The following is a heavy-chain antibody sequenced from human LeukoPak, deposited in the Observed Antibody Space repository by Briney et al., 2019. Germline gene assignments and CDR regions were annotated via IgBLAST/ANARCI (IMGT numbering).Heavy chain of an antibody. CDR1: GYTLTSYY. CDR3: ARDRLGSRWPRPYYFEV. CDR2: ISPDTGAT. Sequence: ASVKLSCKASGYTLTSYYLHWVRQAPGQGLEWMGGISPDTGATHSAQKFQGRITMTRDTSISTDYMDLSGLRSDDTAVYYCARDRLGSRWPRPYYFEVWGQGTLVTVSS. D-gene: IGHD6-19*01. V-gene: IGHV1-2*02. J-gene: IGHJ4*02.